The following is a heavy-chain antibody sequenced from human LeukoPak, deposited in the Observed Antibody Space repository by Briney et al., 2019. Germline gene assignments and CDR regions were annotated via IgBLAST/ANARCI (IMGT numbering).Heavy chain of an antibody. D-gene: IGHD5-18*01. J-gene: IGHJ4*02. CDR1: GYTFTSYD. CDR2: MNPNSGNT. V-gene: IGHV1-8*01. CDR3: ARVQSDTAMVTGYFDY. Sequence: GASVKVSCKASGYTFTSYDINWVRQATGQGLEWMGWMNPNSGNTGYAQKFQGRVTMTKNTSISTAYMELSSLRSEDTAVYYCARVQSDTAMVTGYFDYWGQGTLVTVSS.